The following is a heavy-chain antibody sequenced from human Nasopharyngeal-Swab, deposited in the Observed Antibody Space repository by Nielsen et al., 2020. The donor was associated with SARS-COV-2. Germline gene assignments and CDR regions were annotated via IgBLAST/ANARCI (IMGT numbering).Heavy chain of an antibody. CDR3: AGVPGITGIDY. CDR2: NNPNSGGT. D-gene: IGHD1-20*01. Sequence: WVRQAPGQGLEWMGWNNPNSGGTNYAQKFQGGVTMIRDTSISTAYMELSRVRSDDTAVYYCAGVPGITGIDYWGQGTLVTVSS. J-gene: IGHJ4*02. V-gene: IGHV1-2*02.